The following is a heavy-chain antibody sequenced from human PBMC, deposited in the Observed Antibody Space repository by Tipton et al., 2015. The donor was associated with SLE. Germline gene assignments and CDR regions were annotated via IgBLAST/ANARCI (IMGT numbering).Heavy chain of an antibody. CDR3: AREPRSGYHDY. CDR2: IYYSGST. Sequence: TLSLTCAVYGGSFSGYYWNWIRQPPGKGLEWIGYIYYSGSTIHNPSLKSRVTMSVDTSKNQFSLKLSSVTAADTAVYYCAREPRSGYHDYWGQGTLVIVSS. D-gene: IGHD3-3*01. V-gene: IGHV4-34*11. J-gene: IGHJ4*02. CDR1: GGSFSGYY.